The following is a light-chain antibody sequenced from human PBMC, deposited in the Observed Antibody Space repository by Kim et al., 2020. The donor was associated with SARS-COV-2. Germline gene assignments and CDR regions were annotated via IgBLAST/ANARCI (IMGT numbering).Light chain of an antibody. CDR1: QSVSSN. J-gene: IGKJ4*01. V-gene: IGKV3-15*01. CDR2: GAS. CDR3: QQYNNWPLT. Sequence: VSPGESVNLSCRASQSVSSNLAWYQQKPGQAPRLLIFGASTRATGIPARFSGSGSGTEFTLTVSSLQSEDFAVYSCQQYNNWPLTFGGGTKVEIK.